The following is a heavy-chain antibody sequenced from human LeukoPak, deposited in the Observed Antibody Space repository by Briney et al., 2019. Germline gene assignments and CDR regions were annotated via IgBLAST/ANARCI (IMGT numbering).Heavy chain of an antibody. CDR1: GFTFSSYE. CDR2: ISSSGSTI. Sequence: GGSLRLSCAASGFTFSSYEMNWVRQAPGKGLEWVSYISSSGSTIYYADSVKGRFTISRDNAKNSLYLQMNSLRAEDTAVYYCATDGFEQQLVYFDYWGQGTLVTVSS. J-gene: IGHJ4*02. V-gene: IGHV3-48*03. D-gene: IGHD6-13*01. CDR3: ATDGFEQQLVYFDY.